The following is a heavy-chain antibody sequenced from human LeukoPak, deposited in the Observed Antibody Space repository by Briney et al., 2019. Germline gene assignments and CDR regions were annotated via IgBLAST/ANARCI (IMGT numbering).Heavy chain of an antibody. CDR2: ISWNSGSI. CDR1: GFTFDDYA. J-gene: IGHJ4*02. Sequence: GGSLRLSCAASGFTFDDYAMHWVRQAPGKGLEWVSGISWNSGSIGYADSVKGRFTISRDNAKNSLYLQMNSLRAEDTAVYYCARSSSGYRYFDYWGQGTLVTVSS. CDR3: ARSSSGYRYFDY. V-gene: IGHV3-9*01. D-gene: IGHD3-22*01.